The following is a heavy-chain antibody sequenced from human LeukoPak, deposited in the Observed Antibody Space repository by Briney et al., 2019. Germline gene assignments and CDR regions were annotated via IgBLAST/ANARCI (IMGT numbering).Heavy chain of an antibody. D-gene: IGHD3-10*01. V-gene: IGHV4-31*03. CDR3: ALVEKIRGAIDY. J-gene: IGHJ4*02. CDR2: ISYSGST. CDR1: GASISSGAYY. Sequence: SQTLSLTCTVSGASISSGAYYWSWIRQHPGKGLEWIGYISYSGSTFYNPSLKSRLIISIDTSKNQFSLKLSSVTAADTAVYYCALVEKIRGAIDYWGQGTLVTVSS.